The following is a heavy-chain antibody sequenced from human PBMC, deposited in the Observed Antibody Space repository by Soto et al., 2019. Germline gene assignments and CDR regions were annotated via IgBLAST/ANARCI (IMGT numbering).Heavy chain of an antibody. V-gene: IGHV3-9*01. CDR3: AKDWGPGSYYYGMDA. CDR2: ISWNSGSI. CDR1: GFTFDDYA. J-gene: IGHJ6*02. Sequence: SLRLSCAASGFTFDDYAMHWVRQAPGKGLEWVSGISWNSGSIGYADSVKGRFTISRDNAKNSLYLQMNSLRAEDTALYYCAKDWGPGSYYYGMDAWGQGTTVTVSS. D-gene: IGHD3-10*01.